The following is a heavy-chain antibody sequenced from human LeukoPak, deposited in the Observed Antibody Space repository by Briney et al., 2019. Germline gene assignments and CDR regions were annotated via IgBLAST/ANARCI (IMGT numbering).Heavy chain of an antibody. CDR1: GFTFSSYY. V-gene: IGHV3-7*02. CDR3: GSQFSSSWRQY. CDR2: IKEDGSAK. D-gene: IGHD6-13*01. Sequence: GGSLRLSCAASGFTFSSYYMSWVRQAPGKGLEWVATIKEDGSAKYYVDSVRDRFTISRDNAENSLYLQMSSLRAEDTAAYHCGSQFSSSWRQYWGQGTLVTVSS. J-gene: IGHJ1*01.